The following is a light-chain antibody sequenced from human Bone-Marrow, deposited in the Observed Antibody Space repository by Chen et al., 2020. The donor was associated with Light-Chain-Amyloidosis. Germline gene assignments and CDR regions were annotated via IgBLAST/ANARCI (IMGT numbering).Light chain of an antibody. CDR2: YDS. Sequence: SYVLTQPPSVSVAPGKTARITCGGNNIGSKSVHWYQQKPGQAPVLVIYYDSDRPSGIPERFSGSNSGNTATLTISRVEVGDEADYYCQVWDSSSDHYVFGTGTKVTVL. V-gene: IGLV3-21*04. CDR3: QVWDSSSDHYV. J-gene: IGLJ1*01. CDR1: NIGSKS.